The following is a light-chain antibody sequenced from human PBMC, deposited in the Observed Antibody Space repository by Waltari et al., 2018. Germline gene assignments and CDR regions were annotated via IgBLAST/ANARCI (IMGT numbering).Light chain of an antibody. J-gene: IGLJ3*02. V-gene: IGLV2-14*01. CDR1: SSYVGAYNY. Sequence: QSALTQPASVSGSPGQSITISCTGTSSYVGAYNYVPWYQHLPGKAPKLTISEVRNRPSGVSNRFSGSKSGNMASLTISGLQAEDEADYYCNSYTTSSTWVFGGGTKLTVL. CDR2: EVR. CDR3: NSYTTSSTWV.